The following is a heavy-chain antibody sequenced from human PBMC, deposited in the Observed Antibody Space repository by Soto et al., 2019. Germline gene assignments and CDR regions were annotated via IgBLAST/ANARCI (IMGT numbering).Heavy chain of an antibody. J-gene: IGHJ6*03. D-gene: IGHD3-3*01. CDR2: ISYDGSNK. CDR3: AKDSGDFWSGYYRGYYYYYMDV. CDR1: GFTFSSYG. Sequence: GGSLRLSCAASGFTFSSYGMHWVRQAPGKGLEWVAVISYDGSNKYYADSVKGRFTISRDNSKNTLYLQMNSLRAEDTAVYYCAKDSGDFWSGYYRGYYYYYMDVWGKGTTVTV. V-gene: IGHV3-30*18.